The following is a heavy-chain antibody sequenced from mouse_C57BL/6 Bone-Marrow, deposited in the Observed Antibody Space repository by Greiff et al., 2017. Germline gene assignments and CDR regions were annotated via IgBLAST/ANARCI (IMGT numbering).Heavy chain of an antibody. CDR3: ARGWLRYFDV. Sequence: VQLVESGAELARPGASVKLSCKASGYTFTSYGISWVKQRTGQGLEWIGEIYPRSGNTYYNEKFKGKATLTADKSSSTAYMELRSLTSEDSAVYFCARGWLRYFDVWGTGTTVTVSS. CDR2: IYPRSGNT. V-gene: IGHV1-81*01. J-gene: IGHJ1*03. D-gene: IGHD2-3*01. CDR1: GYTFTSYG.